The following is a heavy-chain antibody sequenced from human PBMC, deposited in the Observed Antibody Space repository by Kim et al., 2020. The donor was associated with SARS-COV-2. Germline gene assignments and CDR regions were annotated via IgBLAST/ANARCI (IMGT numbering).Heavy chain of an antibody. J-gene: IGHJ4*02. D-gene: IGHD3-22*01. Sequence: PTPKSRVTISVDTSKTQFSLKLSSVTAADTAVYYCARAAARSGYYSDYWGQGTLVTVSS. CDR3: ARAAARSGYYSDY. V-gene: IGHV4-31*02.